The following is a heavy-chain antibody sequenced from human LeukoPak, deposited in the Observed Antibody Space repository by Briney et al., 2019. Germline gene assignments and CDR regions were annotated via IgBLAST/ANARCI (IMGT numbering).Heavy chain of an antibody. V-gene: IGHV3-30*03. CDR2: ISYDGSNK. J-gene: IGHJ2*01. CDR1: GFTFSSYG. Sequence: PGGSLRLSCAASGFTFSSYGMHWVRQAPGKGLEWVAVISYDGSNKYYADSVEGRFTISRDNSKNTLYLQMNSLRAEDTAVYYCAREDSGSYYQGYFDLWGRGTLVTVSS. D-gene: IGHD1-26*01. CDR3: AREDSGSYYQGYFDL.